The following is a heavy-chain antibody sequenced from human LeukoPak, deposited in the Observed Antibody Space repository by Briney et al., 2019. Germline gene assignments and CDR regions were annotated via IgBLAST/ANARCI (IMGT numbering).Heavy chain of an antibody. J-gene: IGHJ4*02. CDR1: GFTFSSYG. D-gene: IGHD5-12*01. CDR3: AKVVSGYHFDY. V-gene: IGHV3-23*01. Sequence: GGTLRLSCAVSGFTFSSYGMSWVRRAPGKGPEWVSGISGSGGNTYYADSVKGRFTISRDNSQNTLYLQMNTLRAEDTAVYDCAKVVSGYHFDYWGQGTLVTVSS. CDR2: ISGSGGNT.